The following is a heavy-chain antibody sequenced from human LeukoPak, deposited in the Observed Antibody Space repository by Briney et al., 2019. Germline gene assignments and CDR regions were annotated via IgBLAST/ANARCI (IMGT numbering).Heavy chain of an antibody. CDR3: ARTVGLWFGEFLEVYAFDP. CDR1: GYTFTSYY. V-gene: IGHV1-18*04. D-gene: IGHD3-10*01. CDR2: ISAYNGNT. Sequence: PGASVKVSCKASGYTFTSYYMHWVRQAPGQGLEWMGWISAYNGNTDYAQKLQGRVTMTTDTSTSTAYMELRSLRSDDTAVYYCARTVGLWFGEFLEVYAFDPWGQGTLVTVSS. J-gene: IGHJ5*02.